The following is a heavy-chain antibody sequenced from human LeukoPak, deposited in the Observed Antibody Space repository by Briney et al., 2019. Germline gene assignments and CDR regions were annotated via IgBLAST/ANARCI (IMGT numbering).Heavy chain of an antibody. CDR2: IKSDGSNT. D-gene: IGHD1-26*01. CDR1: GFTFSNYW. Sequence: GGSLRLSCAASGFTFSNYWMHRVRQAPGKGLVWVSRIKSDGSNTIYADSVKGRFTISRDNAKNTLYLQMNSLRAEDTAVYYCAREGLIVGATKGLDYWGQGTLVTVSS. CDR3: AREGLIVGATKGLDY. V-gene: IGHV3-74*01. J-gene: IGHJ4*02.